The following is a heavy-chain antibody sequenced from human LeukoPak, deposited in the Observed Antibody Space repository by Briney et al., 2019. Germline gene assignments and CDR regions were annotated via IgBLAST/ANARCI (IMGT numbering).Heavy chain of an antibody. V-gene: IGHV1-69*13. J-gene: IGHJ6*04. CDR1: GGTFSSYA. CDR2: IIPIFGTA. D-gene: IGHD2-2*01. Sequence: SVNVSCKASGGTFSSYAISWVRQAPGQGLEWMGGIIPIFGTANYAQKFQGRVTITADESTSTAYMELSSLRSEDTAVYYCARGGGRYCSSTSCYYYGMDVWGKGTTVTVSS. CDR3: ARGGGRYCSSTSCYYYGMDV.